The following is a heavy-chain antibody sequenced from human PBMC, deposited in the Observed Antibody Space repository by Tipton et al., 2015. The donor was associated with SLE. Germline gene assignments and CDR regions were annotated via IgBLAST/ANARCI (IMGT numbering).Heavy chain of an antibody. J-gene: IGHJ3*02. CDR3: ARVGAQWLVPAFDI. Sequence: QLVQSGPEVKKPGSSVKVSCKASGGTFSSYAISWVRQAPGQGLEWMGGIIPIFGTANYAQKFQGRVTITADKSTSTAYMELSSLRSEDTAVYYWARVGAQWLVPAFDIWGQGTMVTVSS. D-gene: IGHD6-19*01. CDR1: GGTFSSYA. V-gene: IGHV1-69*06. CDR2: IIPIFGTA.